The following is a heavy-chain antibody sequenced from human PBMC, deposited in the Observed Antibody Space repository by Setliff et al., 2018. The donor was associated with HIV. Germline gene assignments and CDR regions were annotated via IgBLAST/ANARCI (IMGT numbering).Heavy chain of an antibody. CDR1: GYTFTSYD. J-gene: IGHJ6*02. CDR3: ARPVTYYYDSSGYPWYYYGMDV. D-gene: IGHD3-22*01. V-gene: IGHV1-8*02. Sequence: ASVKVSCKASGYTFTSYDINWVRQVTGQGLEWMGWMNPNSGNTGYAQKFQGRVTMTRNTSISTAYMGLSSMRSEDTAVYYCARPVTYYYDSSGYPWYYYGMDVWGQGTTVTVSS. CDR2: MNPNSGNT.